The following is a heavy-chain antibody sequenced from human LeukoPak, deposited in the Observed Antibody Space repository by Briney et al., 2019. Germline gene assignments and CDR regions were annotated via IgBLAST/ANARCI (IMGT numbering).Heavy chain of an antibody. D-gene: IGHD2-15*01. CDR2: INHSGST. V-gene: IGHV4-34*01. CDR3: ASGDCSGGSCYSYFDY. Sequence: SETLALICAVYGGSFSGYYWSWIRQPPGKGLEWIGEINHSGSTNYNPSLKSRVTISVDTSKNQFSLKLSSVTAADTAVYYCASGDCSGGSCYSYFDYWGQGTLVTVSS. CDR1: GGSFSGYY. J-gene: IGHJ4*02.